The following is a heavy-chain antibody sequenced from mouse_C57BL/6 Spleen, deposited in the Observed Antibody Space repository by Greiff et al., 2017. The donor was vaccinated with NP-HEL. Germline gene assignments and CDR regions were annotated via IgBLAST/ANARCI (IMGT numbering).Heavy chain of an antibody. CDR3: ARDGEDGYPFAY. CDR2: SRNKANDYTT. J-gene: IGHJ3*01. V-gene: IGHV7-1*01. D-gene: IGHD2-3*01. CDR1: GFTFSDFY. Sequence: EVQGVESGGGLVQSGRSLRLSCATSGFTFSDFYMEWVRQAPGKGLEWIAASRNKANDYTTEYSASVKGRFIVSRDTSQSILYLQMNALRAEDTAIYYCARDGEDGYPFAYWGQGTLVTVSA.